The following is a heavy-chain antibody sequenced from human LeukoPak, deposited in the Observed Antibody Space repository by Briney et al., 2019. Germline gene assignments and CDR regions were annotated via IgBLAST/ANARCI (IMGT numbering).Heavy chain of an antibody. CDR3: ARDFRVCSSGSCYSGPFDY. CDR2: IYHSWST. D-gene: IGHD2-15*01. J-gene: IGHJ4*02. V-gene: IGHV4-38-2*02. CDR1: GYSISSDYF. Sequence: PSETLSLTCTVSGYSISSDYFWGWIRQSPGKGLEWIGSIYHSWSTYFNPSLKSRVTISVDTSKNQFSLKLSFVTAADTAVYYCARDFRVCSSGSCYSGPFDYWGQGTLVTVSS.